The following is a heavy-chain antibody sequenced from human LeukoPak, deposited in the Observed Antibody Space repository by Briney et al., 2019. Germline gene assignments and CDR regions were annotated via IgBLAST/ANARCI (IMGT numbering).Heavy chain of an antibody. J-gene: IGHJ6*03. V-gene: IGHV3-30*04. CDR1: GFTFSSYA. CDR3: RGTIVVVPAVSYYYYYMDV. Sequence: PGGSLRLSCAASGFTFSSYAMHWVRQAPGKGLEWVAVISYDGSNKYYADSVKGRFTISRDNSKNTLYLQMNSLRAEDTAVYYCRGTIVVVPAVSYYYYYMDVWGKGTTVTVSS. CDR2: ISYDGSNK. D-gene: IGHD2-2*01.